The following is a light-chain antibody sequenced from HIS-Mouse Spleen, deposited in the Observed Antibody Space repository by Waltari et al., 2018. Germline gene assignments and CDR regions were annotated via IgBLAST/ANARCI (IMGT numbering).Light chain of an antibody. CDR3: QAWDSSTVV. CDR2: QDS. V-gene: IGLV3-1*01. Sequence: SYELTQPPSVSVSPGQTASLPCSGGKWGDKYAWWYQQKPGQSPVLVIYQDSTRPSGIPERFSGSNSGNTATLTISGTQAMDEADYYCQAWDSSTVVFGGGTKLTVL. J-gene: IGLJ2*01. CDR1: KWGDKY.